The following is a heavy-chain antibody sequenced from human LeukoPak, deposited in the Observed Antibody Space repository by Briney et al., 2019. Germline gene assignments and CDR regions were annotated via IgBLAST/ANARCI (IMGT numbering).Heavy chain of an antibody. CDR2: ISSSGSTI. Sequence: PGGSLRLSCAASGFTFSDYYMSWIRQAPGKGLEWVSYISSSGSTIYYADSVKGRFTISRDNAKNSLYLQMNSLGAEDTAVYYCARGGDELEDHLHYFDYWGQGTLVTVSS. CDR3: ARGGDELEDHLHYFDY. V-gene: IGHV3-11*01. D-gene: IGHD1-1*01. CDR1: GFTFSDYY. J-gene: IGHJ4*02.